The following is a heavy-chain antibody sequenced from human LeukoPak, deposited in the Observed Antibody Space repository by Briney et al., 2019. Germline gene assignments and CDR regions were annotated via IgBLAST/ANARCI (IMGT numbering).Heavy chain of an antibody. CDR1: GYTFTGYY. Sequence: GASVKVSCKASGYTFTGYYMHWVRQAPGQGLEWMGWINPNSGGTNYAQKFQGRVTMTRDTSISTAYMELSRLRSDDTAVYYCARPSNLAVAEFDYWGQGTLVTVSS. V-gene: IGHV1-2*02. D-gene: IGHD6-19*01. J-gene: IGHJ4*02. CDR3: ARPSNLAVAEFDY. CDR2: INPNSGGT.